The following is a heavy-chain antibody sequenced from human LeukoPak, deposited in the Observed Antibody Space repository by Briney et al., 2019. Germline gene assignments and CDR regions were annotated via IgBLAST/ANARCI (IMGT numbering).Heavy chain of an antibody. CDR1: GYTFTSYD. V-gene: IGHV1-8*01. D-gene: IGHD3-22*01. CDR3: ARYPYDSSGSSAFDI. CDR2: MNPNSGNK. J-gene: IGHJ3*02. Sequence: ASVKVSCKASGYTFTSYDINWVRQAPGQGLEWMGWMNPNSGNKVYAQKVKGRVTMTRNTSKSTAYMELSSLRSEDTAVYYCARYPYDSSGSSAFDIWGQGTMVTVSS.